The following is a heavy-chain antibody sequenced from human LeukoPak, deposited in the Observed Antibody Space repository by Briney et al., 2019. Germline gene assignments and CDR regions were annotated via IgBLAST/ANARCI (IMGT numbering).Heavy chain of an antibody. J-gene: IGHJ4*02. CDR1: GYTLTELS. CDR2: FDPEDGET. D-gene: IGHD3-16*02. Sequence: ASVKVSCKVSGYTLTELSMHWVRQAPGKGLEWMGGFDPEDGETIYAQKFQGRVTMTEDTSTDTAYMELGSLRSEDTAVYYCATLMITFEGVIAYFDYWGQGTLVTVSS. V-gene: IGHV1-24*01. CDR3: ATLMITFEGVIAYFDY.